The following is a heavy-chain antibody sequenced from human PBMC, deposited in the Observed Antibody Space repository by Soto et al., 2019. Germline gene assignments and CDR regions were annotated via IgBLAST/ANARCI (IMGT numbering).Heavy chain of an antibody. CDR1: GGSISSYY. CDR2: IYYSGST. D-gene: IGHD2-21*02. J-gene: IGHJ4*02. Sequence: SETLSLTCTVSGGSISSYYWSWIRQPPGKGLEWIGYIYYSGSTNYNPSLKSRVTISVDTSKNQFSLKLSSVTAADTAVYYCARAGCGGDCKFDYWGQGTLVTVTS. V-gene: IGHV4-59*01. CDR3: ARAGCGGDCKFDY.